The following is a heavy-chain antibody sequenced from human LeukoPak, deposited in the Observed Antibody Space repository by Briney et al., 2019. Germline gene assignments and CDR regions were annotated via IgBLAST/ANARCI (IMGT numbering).Heavy chain of an antibody. CDR3: ARGRKKGSRGGNWFDP. D-gene: IGHD3-16*01. Sequence: PSETLSLTCTVSGGSISSSTYYWGWIRQPPGKGLEWIGSIYYTGSTYYNPSLKSRVTISVDTSKNQFSLKLSSVTAADTAVYYCARGRKKGSRGGNWFDPWGQGTLVTVSS. CDR2: IYYTGST. J-gene: IGHJ5*02. CDR1: GGSISSSTYY. V-gene: IGHV4-39*07.